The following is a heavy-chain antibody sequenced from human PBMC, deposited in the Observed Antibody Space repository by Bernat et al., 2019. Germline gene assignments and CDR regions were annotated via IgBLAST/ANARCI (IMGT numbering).Heavy chain of an antibody. D-gene: IGHD2-15*01. CDR1: GYTFTGYY. CDR2: INPNSGGT. CDR3: AREEKGYCSGGSCYWNNWFDP. Sequence: QVQLVQSGAEVKKPGASVKVSCKASGYTFTGYYMHWVRQAPGQGLEWMGWINPNSGGTNYAQKFKGWVTMTRDTSISTAYMELSRLRSDDTAVYYCAREEKGYCSGGSCYWNNWFDPWGQGTLVTVSS. V-gene: IGHV1-2*04. J-gene: IGHJ5*02.